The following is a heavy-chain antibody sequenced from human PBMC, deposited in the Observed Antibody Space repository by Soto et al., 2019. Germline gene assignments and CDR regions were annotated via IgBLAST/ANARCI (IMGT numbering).Heavy chain of an antibody. CDR1: GSSVNSGNDY. CDR2: VYYSGST. J-gene: IGHJ4*02. Sequence: SETLSLTCTVSGSSVNSGNDYWSWIRQPPGKGLEWIGSVYYSGSTYYNPSLESRVTISVDKSKNQFSLKLMSLSAADTAVYYCGRLEGLATISYYFDYWGQGALVTVSS. V-gene: IGHV4-39*01. D-gene: IGHD3-9*01. CDR3: GRLEGLATISYYFDY.